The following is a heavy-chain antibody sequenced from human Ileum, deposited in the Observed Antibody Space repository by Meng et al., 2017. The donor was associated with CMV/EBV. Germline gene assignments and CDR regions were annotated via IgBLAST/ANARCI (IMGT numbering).Heavy chain of an antibody. CDR3: AREIIMAARAFGY. CDR2: IKPHSGDK. Sequence: VHLATSGIEVRKPGASVKVCCKASGFAFTAYYMHWVRQAPGQGLEWMGWIKPHSGDKKYEKKCQGRVTMTSDTSISTVYMELTRLTPDDTAIYYCAREIIMAARAFGYWGQGTLVTVSS. J-gene: IGHJ4*02. V-gene: IGHV1-2*02. CDR1: GFAFTAYY. D-gene: IGHD5-12*01.